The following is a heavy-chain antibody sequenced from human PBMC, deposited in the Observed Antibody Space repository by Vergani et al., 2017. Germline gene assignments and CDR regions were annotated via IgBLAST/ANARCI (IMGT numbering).Heavy chain of an antibody. CDR1: GYSFTSYW. CDR3: ARDPDIVVVPAAPYYYYYYGMDV. V-gene: IGHV1-18*04. J-gene: IGHJ6*02. Sequence: VQLVQSGAEVKKPGESLRISCKGSGYSFTSYWISWVRQMPGKGLEWMGWISAYNGNTNYAQKLQDRVTMTTDTSTSTAYMELRSLRSDDTAVYYCARDPDIVVVPAAPYYYYYYGMDVWGQGTTVTVSS. D-gene: IGHD2-2*01. CDR2: ISAYNGNT.